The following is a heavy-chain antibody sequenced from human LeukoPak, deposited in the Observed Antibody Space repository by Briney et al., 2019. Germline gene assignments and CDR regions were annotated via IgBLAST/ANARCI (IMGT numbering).Heavy chain of an antibody. J-gene: IGHJ6*02. CDR2: IKYDGIDK. CDR1: GFIFTDYW. Sequence: GGSLRLSCAASGFIFTDYWMNWVRQAPGKGLEWVAMIKYDGIDKQYLDSVKGRFTISRDDAKNSLYLQMNSLRADDTAVYYCARAGDILLVSYFHYYGMDVWGQGTTVIVSS. CDR3: ARAGDILLVSYFHYYGMDV. D-gene: IGHD7-27*01. V-gene: IGHV3-7*01.